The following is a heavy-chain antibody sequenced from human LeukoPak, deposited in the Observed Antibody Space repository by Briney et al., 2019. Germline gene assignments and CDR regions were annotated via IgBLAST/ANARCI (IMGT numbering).Heavy chain of an antibody. D-gene: IGHD1-1*01. J-gene: IGHJ3*02. CDR3: ARVPLRMEGAFDI. V-gene: IGHV4-39*07. CDR1: DGSISRNTYY. CDR2: INHGGTT. Sequence: PSETLSLTCGVSDGSISRNTYYWGWIRQPPGKGLEWIGEINHGGTTNYNPSLKSRVTISVDTSKNQCSPKVSSATAADTAVYYCARVPLRMEGAFDIWGQGTMVTVSS.